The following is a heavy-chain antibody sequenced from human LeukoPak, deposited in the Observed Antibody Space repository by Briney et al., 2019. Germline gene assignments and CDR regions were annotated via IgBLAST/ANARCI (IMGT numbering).Heavy chain of an antibody. Sequence: GGSLRLSCAASGFTFSSYSMNWVRQAPGKGLEWVSSISSSSSYIYYADSVKGRFTISRDNAKNSLYLQMNSLRAEDTAVYYCARDPQTYSSSWHNWFDPWGQGTLVTVSS. V-gene: IGHV3-21*01. CDR2: ISSSSSYI. J-gene: IGHJ5*02. CDR3: ARDPQTYSSSWHNWFDP. CDR1: GFTFSSYS. D-gene: IGHD6-13*01.